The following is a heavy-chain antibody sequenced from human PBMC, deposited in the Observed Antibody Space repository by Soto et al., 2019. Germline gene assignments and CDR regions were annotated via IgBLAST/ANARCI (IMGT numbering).Heavy chain of an antibody. D-gene: IGHD3-16*01. Sequence: QVELVESGGGVVQPGRSLRLSCAASGFTFSSYGIHWVRQAPGKGLEWVATISYDGSKKDYADSVKGRFTISRDNADQTIYLQMDSLTAEDTAIYYCVKDFLTWGSFPEPVASASWGQGTQVIVSS. CDR2: ISYDGSKK. CDR1: GFTFSSYG. CDR3: VKDFLTWGSFPEPVASAS. V-gene: IGHV3-30*18. J-gene: IGHJ5*02.